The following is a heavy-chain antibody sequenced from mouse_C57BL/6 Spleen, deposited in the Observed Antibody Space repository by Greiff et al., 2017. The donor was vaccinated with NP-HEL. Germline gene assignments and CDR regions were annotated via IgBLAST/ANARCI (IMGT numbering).Heavy chain of an antibody. CDR1: GFTFSSYA. Sequence: EVQLVESGGGLVKPGGSLKLSCAASGFTFSSYAMSWVRQTPEKRLEWVATISDGGSYTYYPDNVKGRFTISRDNAKNNLYLQMSHLKSEDTAMYYCAREGYSNYRGAMDYWGQGTSVTVSS. CDR2: ISDGGSYT. CDR3: AREGYSNYRGAMDY. V-gene: IGHV5-4*01. J-gene: IGHJ4*01. D-gene: IGHD2-5*01.